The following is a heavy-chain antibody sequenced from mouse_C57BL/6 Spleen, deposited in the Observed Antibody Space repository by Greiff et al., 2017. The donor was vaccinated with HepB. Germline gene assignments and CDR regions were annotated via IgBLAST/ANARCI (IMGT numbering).Heavy chain of an antibody. J-gene: IGHJ2*01. Sequence: EVKLQESGGGLVQPGGSLSLSCAASGFTFTDYYMSWVRQPPGKALEWLGFIRNKANGYTTEYSASVKGRFTISRDNSQSILYLQMNALRAEDSATYYCARYSYGGFDYWGQGTTLTVSS. CDR2: IRNKANGYTT. D-gene: IGHD1-1*02. CDR1: GFTFTDYY. V-gene: IGHV7-3*01. CDR3: ARYSYGGFDY.